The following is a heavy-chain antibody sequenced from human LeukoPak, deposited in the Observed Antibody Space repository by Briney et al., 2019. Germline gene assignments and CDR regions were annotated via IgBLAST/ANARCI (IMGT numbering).Heavy chain of an antibody. CDR2: IDWDDDK. CDR1: GFSLSTSGMR. D-gene: IGHD6-19*01. J-gene: IGHJ4*02. CDR3: ARIAVAGSGADY. V-gene: IGHV2-70*04. Sequence: SGPTLVNPTQTLTLTCTFSGFSLSTSGMRVSWIRQPAGKALEWLARIDWDDDKYYSTSLKTRLTISKDTSKNQVVLTMTNMDPVDTATYYCARIAVAGSGADYWGQGTLVTVPS.